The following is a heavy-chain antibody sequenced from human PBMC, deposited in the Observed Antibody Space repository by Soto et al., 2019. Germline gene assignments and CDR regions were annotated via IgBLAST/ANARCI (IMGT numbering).Heavy chain of an antibody. CDR1: GGSISSSDFY. V-gene: IGHV4-39*01. CDR3: AGVESTGNCSAP. Sequence: SETLSLTCTVSGGSISSSDFYWGWLRQTPGKGLEFIGSMYYSGTTYYNPSLKSRVTISVDTSKNQFTLKLTSVTAADPAVFYCAGVESTGNCSAPWGGGPLVTVSS. D-gene: IGHD2-15*01. J-gene: IGHJ5*02. CDR2: MYYSGTT.